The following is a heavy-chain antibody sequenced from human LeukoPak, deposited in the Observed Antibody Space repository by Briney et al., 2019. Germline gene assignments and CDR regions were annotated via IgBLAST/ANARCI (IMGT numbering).Heavy chain of an antibody. CDR3: ARGPAAGHAKGEFDP. J-gene: IGHJ5*02. V-gene: IGHV1-2*02. CDR1: GYTFTGYY. CDR2: INPNSGGT. Sequence: ASVTVSCKASGYTFTGYYMHWVRPAPGQGLEWMGWINPNSGGTNYAQKFQGRVTMTRDTSISTAYMELSRLRSDDTAVYYCARGPAAGHAKGEFDPWGQGTLVTVSS. D-gene: IGHD6-13*01.